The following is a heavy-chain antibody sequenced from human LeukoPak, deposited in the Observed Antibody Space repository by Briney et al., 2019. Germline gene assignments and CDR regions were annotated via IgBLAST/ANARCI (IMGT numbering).Heavy chain of an antibody. J-gene: IGHJ5*02. CDR2: IYYSGST. Sequence: PSETLSLTCTVSGGSFSSYYWSWIRQPPGKGLEWIGYIYYSGSTNYNPSLKSRVTISVDTSKNQFSLKLSSVTAADTAVYYCAGLLWFGEHFWFDPWGQGTLVTVSS. D-gene: IGHD3-10*01. CDR3: AGLLWFGEHFWFDP. CDR1: GGSFSSYY. V-gene: IGHV4-59*01.